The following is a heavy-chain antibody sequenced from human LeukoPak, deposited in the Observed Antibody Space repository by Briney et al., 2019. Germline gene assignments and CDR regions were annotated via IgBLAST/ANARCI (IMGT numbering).Heavy chain of an antibody. D-gene: IGHD5-18*01. CDR1: GGSISSGDYY. CDR3: ARRQSGYSPRYWYFDL. Sequence: PSQTLSLTCTVSGGSISSGDYYWSWIRQPPGKGLEWIGEINHSGSTNYNPSLKSRVTISVDTSKNQFSLKLSSVTAADTAVYYCARRQSGYSPRYWYFDLWGRGTLVTVSS. J-gene: IGHJ2*01. V-gene: IGHV4-30-4*08. CDR2: INHSGST.